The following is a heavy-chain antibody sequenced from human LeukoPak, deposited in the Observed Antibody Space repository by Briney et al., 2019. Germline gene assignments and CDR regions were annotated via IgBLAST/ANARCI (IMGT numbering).Heavy chain of an antibody. Sequence: GESLKISCKGSGYSFTSYWIGWVRQMPGKGLEWMGIINPHDSNTRYSPSFQGQVTNSVDKSISTVYLQWSSLKASDSAIYYCARHSRTRTYRQLDSWGQGAPVTVSS. J-gene: IGHJ4*02. CDR2: INPHDSNT. D-gene: IGHD2-2*01. CDR1: GYSFTSYW. CDR3: ARHSRTRTYRQLDS. V-gene: IGHV5-51*01.